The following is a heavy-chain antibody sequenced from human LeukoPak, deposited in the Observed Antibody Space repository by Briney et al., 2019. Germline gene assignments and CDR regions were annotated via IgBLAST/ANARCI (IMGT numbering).Heavy chain of an antibody. J-gene: IGHJ4*02. CDR2: ISWNSGVI. D-gene: IGHD3-16*01. CDR1: GFTFDDYA. Sequence: PGGSLRLSCAASGFTFDDYAMHWVRQAPGKGLEWVSGISWNSGVIGYADSVKGRFTISRDNAKNSLYLQMNSLRAEDTAVYYCARDPGGIRYDYWGQRTLVTVSS. CDR3: ARDPGGIRYDY. V-gene: IGHV3-9*01.